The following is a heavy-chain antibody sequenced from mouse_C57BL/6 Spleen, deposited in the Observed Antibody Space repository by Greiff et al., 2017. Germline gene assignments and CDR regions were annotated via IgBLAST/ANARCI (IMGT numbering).Heavy chain of an antibody. J-gene: IGHJ4*01. D-gene: IGHD1-1*01. Sequence: EVKLQESGPELVKPGASVKMSCKASGYTFTDYNMHWVKQSHGKSLEWIGYINPNNGGTSYNQKFKGKATLTVNKSSSTAYMELRSLTSEESAVYYCARKDYYGSTPYAMDYWGQGTSVTVAS. V-gene: IGHV1-22*01. CDR2: INPNNGGT. CDR3: ARKDYYGSTPYAMDY. CDR1: GYTFTDYN.